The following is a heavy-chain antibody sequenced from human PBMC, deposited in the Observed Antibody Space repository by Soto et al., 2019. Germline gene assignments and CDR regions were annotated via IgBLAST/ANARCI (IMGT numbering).Heavy chain of an antibody. CDR2: ISYDGSNK. CDR3: AKDEGPTVTTAKYYYYYGMDV. V-gene: IGHV3-30*18. J-gene: IGHJ6*02. D-gene: IGHD4-17*01. CDR1: GFTFSSYG. Sequence: QVQLVESGGGVVQPGRSLRLSCAASGFTFSSYGMHWVRQAPGKGLEWVAVISYDGSNKYYADSVKGRFTISRDNSKNTLYLQMNSLRAEDTAVYYCAKDEGPTVTTAKYYYYYGMDVWGQGTTVTVSS.